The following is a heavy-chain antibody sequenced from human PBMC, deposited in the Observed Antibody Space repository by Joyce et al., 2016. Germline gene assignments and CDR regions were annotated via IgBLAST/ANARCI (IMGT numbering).Heavy chain of an antibody. D-gene: IGHD3-22*01. V-gene: IGHV4/OR15-8*01. CDR3: ARASSTRKYYDKSGHPYYLDF. Sequence: QVHLQESGPGLVKPSEPLSLTCVVSGGSIGTTYWWTWVRQSPGKGLELIGEIFPSGTTNYSPSLKTQVVMSIDKSKNQFSLNLTSVTAADTAVYYCARASSTRKYYDKSGHPYYLDFWGQGTLVTISA. J-gene: IGHJ4*02. CDR2: IFPSGTT. CDR1: GGSIGTTYW.